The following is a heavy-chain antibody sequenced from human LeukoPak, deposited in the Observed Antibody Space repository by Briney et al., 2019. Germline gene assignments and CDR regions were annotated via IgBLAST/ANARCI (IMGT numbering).Heavy chain of an antibody. CDR2: INWNGGST. Sequence: RGSLRLSCAASGFTFDDYGMSWVRQAPGKGLEWVSGINWNGGSTGYADSVKGRFTISRDNAKNSLYLQMNSLRAEDTALYYCAREGGSSWYGNYYYYMDVWGKGTTVTVSS. CDR1: GFTFDDYG. V-gene: IGHV3-20*04. D-gene: IGHD6-13*01. J-gene: IGHJ6*03. CDR3: AREGGSSWYGNYYYYMDV.